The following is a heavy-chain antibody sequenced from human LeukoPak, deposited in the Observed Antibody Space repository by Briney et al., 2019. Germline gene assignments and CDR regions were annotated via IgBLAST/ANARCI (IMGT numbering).Heavy chain of an antibody. CDR1: GLTFSIHG. D-gene: IGHD6-19*01. CDR2: ISQDGRAK. V-gene: IGHV3-30*18. Sequence: GGSLRLSCPASGLTFSIHGMHWVSQAPGTGLVWVAVISQDGRAKFYADSMKGRFTISRDNSKNTLDLQMDSLRADDTAVYYCAKEPTSYTIGWYFQNWGHGALVTVSS. J-gene: IGHJ1*01. CDR3: AKEPTSYTIGWYFQN.